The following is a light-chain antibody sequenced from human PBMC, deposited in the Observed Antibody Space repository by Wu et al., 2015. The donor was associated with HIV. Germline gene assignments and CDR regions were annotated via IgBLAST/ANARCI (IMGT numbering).Light chain of an antibody. CDR2: ATS. CDR1: QSVSNNH. V-gene: IGKV3-20*01. Sequence: EVVLTQSPGTLSLSPGERATLSCRAGQSVSNNHLAWYQQKPGQAPRLLIYATSTRATDIPDRFSGSGSGTDFTLTITTLGPEDFAVYYCQQYHYSPGSFGQGTKLEVK. CDR3: QQYHYSPGS. J-gene: IGKJ2*04.